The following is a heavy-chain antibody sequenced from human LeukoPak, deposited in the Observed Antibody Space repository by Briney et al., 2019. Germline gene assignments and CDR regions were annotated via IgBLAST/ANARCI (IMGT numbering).Heavy chain of an antibody. Sequence: HSGGSLRLSCAASGFSFDDYTMHWVRQAPGKGLEWVSLISWDGGSTYYADSVKGRFTISRDNSKNSLYLQMNSLRTEDTALYYCAKAVYCSGGSCYDYMDVWGKGTTVTVSS. CDR1: GFSFDDYT. V-gene: IGHV3-43*01. J-gene: IGHJ6*03. CDR2: ISWDGGST. CDR3: AKAVYCSGGSCYDYMDV. D-gene: IGHD2-15*01.